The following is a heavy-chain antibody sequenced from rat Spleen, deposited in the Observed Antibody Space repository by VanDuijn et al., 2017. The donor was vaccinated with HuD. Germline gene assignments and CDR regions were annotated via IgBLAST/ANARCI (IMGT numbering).Heavy chain of an antibody. D-gene: IGHD5-1*01. CDR1: GFTFSDYY. CDR2: ISYDGGRT. Sequence: EVQLVGSGGGLVQPGRSLKVSCAVSGFTFSDYYMAWVRQAPTKRLEWVATISYDGGRTYYRNSVKGRFTISRDNARSVLDLEMDSLRSEDTATYYCASRTGNWFAYWGQGTLVTVSS. J-gene: IGHJ3*01. CDR3: ASRTGNWFAY. V-gene: IGHV5-20*01.